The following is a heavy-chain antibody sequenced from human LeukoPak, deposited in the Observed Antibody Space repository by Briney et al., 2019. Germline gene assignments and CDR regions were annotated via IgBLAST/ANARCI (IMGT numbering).Heavy chain of an antibody. Sequence: PSETLSLTCTVSGGSISSSYWWGWIRQPPGKGLEWIGIMYYSGSTYYNPSLKSRVTISVDTSKNQFSLKLSSVTGADTAVYYCARQYFYNRAIYSKLAYWGQGTRVSVSS. J-gene: IGHJ4*02. CDR3: ARQYFYNRAIYSKLAY. CDR1: GGSISSSYW. V-gene: IGHV4-39*01. CDR2: MYYSGST. D-gene: IGHD3-22*01.